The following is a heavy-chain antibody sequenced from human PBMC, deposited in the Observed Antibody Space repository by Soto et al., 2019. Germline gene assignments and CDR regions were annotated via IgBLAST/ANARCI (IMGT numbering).Heavy chain of an antibody. Sequence: GPSVKVSCKASGYTFSNYGVTWVRQAPGQGPEWMGWINGNNGDTKYAQKFQGRVTMTRDTSISTAYMELSRLRSDDTAVYYCARALSPDFWSGYSLYYFDYWGQGTLVTVSS. CDR1: GYTFSNYG. J-gene: IGHJ4*02. D-gene: IGHD3-3*01. V-gene: IGHV1-2*02. CDR3: ARALSPDFWSGYSLYYFDY. CDR2: INGNNGDT.